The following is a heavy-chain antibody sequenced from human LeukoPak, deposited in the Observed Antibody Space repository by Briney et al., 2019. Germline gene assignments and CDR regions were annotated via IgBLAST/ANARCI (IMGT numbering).Heavy chain of an antibody. CDR3: VRQCFTYNSGWYWVDH. CDR2: FFRGGDT. D-gene: IGHD6-19*01. V-gene: IGHV3-53*01. CDR1: GFTVSSNY. J-gene: IGHJ5*02. Sequence: GGSLRLSCAASGFTVSSNYMSWARQAQGRGLEWVSVFFRGGDTYYGDSVKGRFTISRDDSKNTVYLQMNSLRAEDTAVYYCVRQCFTYNSGWYWVDHWGQGILVTVSS.